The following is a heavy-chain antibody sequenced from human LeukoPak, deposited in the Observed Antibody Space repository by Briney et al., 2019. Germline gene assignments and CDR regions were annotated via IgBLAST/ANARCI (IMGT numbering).Heavy chain of an antibody. CDR1: GFTFSNYA. Sequence: GGSLRLSCAVSGFTFSNYAMHWVRQAPGKGLEYVSAISSNGGSTYYANSVKGRFTISRDNSKSTLSLQMNSLRAEDTAIYYCATYRQVLLPFESWGQGTLVTVSS. D-gene: IGHD2-8*02. J-gene: IGHJ4*02. V-gene: IGHV3-64*01. CDR3: ATYRQVLLPFES. CDR2: ISSNGGST.